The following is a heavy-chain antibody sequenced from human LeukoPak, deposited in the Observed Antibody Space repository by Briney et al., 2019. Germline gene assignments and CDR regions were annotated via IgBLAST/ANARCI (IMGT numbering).Heavy chain of an antibody. CDR1: GYTFINYG. CDR3: AREDCGGDCFNRDFDY. D-gene: IGHD2-21*02. CDR2: ISVYNGKT. Sequence: ASVKVSCKAFGYTFINYGISWVRQAPGQGLEWMGWISVYNGKTNYAQKFQDRVTMTTDTPTSTAYMELRSLRSDDTAVYYCAREDCGGDCFNRDFDYWGQGTLVTVSS. V-gene: IGHV1-18*01. J-gene: IGHJ4*02.